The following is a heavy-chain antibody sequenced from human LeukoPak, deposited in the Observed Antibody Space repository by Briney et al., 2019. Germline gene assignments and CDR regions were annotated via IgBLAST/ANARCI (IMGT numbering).Heavy chain of an antibody. D-gene: IGHD6-19*01. CDR2: IYYSGST. J-gene: IGHJ4*02. CDR3: ARGIVRQWLVFSRGPYDY. V-gene: IGHV4-61*01. Sequence: SETLSLTCNVSGASVSSGSYYWSWIRQPPGKGLEWIGYIYYSGSTNYNPSLKSRVTVSVDTSKNQFSLKLSSVTAADTAVYSCARGIVRQWLVFSRGPYDYWGQGTLVNVSS. CDR1: GASVSSGSYY.